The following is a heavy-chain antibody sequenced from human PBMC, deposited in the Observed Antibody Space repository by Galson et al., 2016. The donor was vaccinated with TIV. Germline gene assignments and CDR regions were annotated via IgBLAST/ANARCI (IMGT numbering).Heavy chain of an antibody. D-gene: IGHD3-22*01. CDR1: GFTFSTYA. J-gene: IGHJ4*02. CDR3: AKGPLIVVELDS. CDR2: ISDSGDST. Sequence: LRLSCAASGFTFSTYAMTWVRQVPGKGLEWVSSISDSGDSTYYADSVKGRFTISRDNSKNTLYLQMNSLRAEDTAIYYCAKGPLIVVELDSWGQGTLITVSS. V-gene: IGHV3-23*01.